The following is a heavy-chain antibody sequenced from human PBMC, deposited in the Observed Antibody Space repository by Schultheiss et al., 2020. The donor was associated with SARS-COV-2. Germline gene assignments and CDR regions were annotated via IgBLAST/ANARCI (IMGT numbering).Heavy chain of an antibody. CDR3: ARDDLGYCSSTSCFYDAFDI. D-gene: IGHD2-2*01. V-gene: IGHV3-21*01. CDR1: GFTFSSYR. J-gene: IGHJ3*02. CDR2: ISSSSSYI. Sequence: GESLKISCAASGFTFSSYRMNWVRQAPGKGLEWVSSISSSSSYIYYADSVKGRFTISRDNAKNSLYLQMNSLRAEDTAVYYCARDDLGYCSSTSCFYDAFDIWGQGTMVTVSS.